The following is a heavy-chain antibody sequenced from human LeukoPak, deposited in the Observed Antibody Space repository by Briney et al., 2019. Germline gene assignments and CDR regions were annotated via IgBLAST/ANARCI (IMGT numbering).Heavy chain of an antibody. CDR3: AKGWAGKGRLGYCSSTSCYSGY. CDR2: IWHGGSNK. D-gene: IGHD2-2*02. CDR1: GFTFSSYG. Sequence: QAGGSLRLSCAASGFTFSSYGIHWVRQAPGKGLEWVAVIWHGGSNKYYADSVKGRFTISSDNSKNTLYPQMNSLRAEDTAVYYCAKGWAGKGRLGYCSSTSCYSGYWGQGTLVTVSS. J-gene: IGHJ4*02. V-gene: IGHV3-30*02.